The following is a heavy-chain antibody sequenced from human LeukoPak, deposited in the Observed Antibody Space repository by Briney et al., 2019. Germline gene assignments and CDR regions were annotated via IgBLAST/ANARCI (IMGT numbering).Heavy chain of an antibody. CDR2: ITPKSGGT. Sequence: GASVKVSCKASGYTFTDYFILWVRQAPGQGLEWMGWITPKSGGTNYAQKFQGRVTITRDPSISTAYMELSSLRSDDTAVYFCARDKGPVAGTGVGSFDHWGQGTLVTVSS. D-gene: IGHD6-19*01. CDR3: ARDKGPVAGTGVGSFDH. CDR1: GYTFTDYF. V-gene: IGHV1-2*02. J-gene: IGHJ4*02.